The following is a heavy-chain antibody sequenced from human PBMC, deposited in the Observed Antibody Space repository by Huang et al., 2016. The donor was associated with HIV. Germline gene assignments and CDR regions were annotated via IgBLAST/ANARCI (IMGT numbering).Heavy chain of an antibody. CDR1: CGSISSYY. Sequence: QVQLQESGPGLVKPSETLSLTCTVSCGSISSYYWSWIRQPPGKGLEWIGYIHYSGGTNYNPSRKSRVTTAVDTSKNQFCLKLSSVTAADTAVYYCARGGPDSRDYYYYGMDVWGQGTTVTVSS. CDR3: ARGGPDSRDYYYYGMDV. CDR2: IHYSGGT. J-gene: IGHJ6*02. D-gene: IGHD6-13*01. V-gene: IGHV4-59*01.